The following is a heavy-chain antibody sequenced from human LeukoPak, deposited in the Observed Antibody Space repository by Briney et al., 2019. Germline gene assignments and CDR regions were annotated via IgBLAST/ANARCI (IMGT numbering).Heavy chain of an antibody. V-gene: IGHV4-59*01. D-gene: IGHD4-17*01. J-gene: IGHJ4*02. CDR3: ARGLGTVTFFDY. CDR1: GGSISSYY. Sequence: SETLSLTCTVSGGSISSYYWSWIRQPPGKGLEWIGYIYYSGSTNYNPSLKSRVTISVDTSKNQFSLKLSSVTAADTAVYHCARGLGTVTFFDYWGQGTLVTVSS. CDR2: IYYSGST.